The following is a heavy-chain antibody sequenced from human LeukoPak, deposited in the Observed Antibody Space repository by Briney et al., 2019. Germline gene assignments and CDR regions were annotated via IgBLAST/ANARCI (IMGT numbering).Heavy chain of an antibody. CDR3: ATTAGPTMVRGVMKSAYYFDY. Sequence: TGGSLRLSCAPSGFTFSSYSMNWVRQAPGKGLEWISYISPTGTTIYYADSVRGRFTISRDNAKNSLYLQMNSLRDEDTAVYYCATTAGPTMVRGVMKSAYYFDYWGQGTLVTVSS. CDR2: ISPTGTTI. V-gene: IGHV3-48*02. CDR1: GFTFSSYS. D-gene: IGHD3-10*01. J-gene: IGHJ4*02.